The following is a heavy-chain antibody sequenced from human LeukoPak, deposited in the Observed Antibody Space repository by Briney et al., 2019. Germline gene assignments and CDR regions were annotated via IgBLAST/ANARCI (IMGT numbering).Heavy chain of an antibody. CDR2: ISYSGST. CDR1: GVSISRYY. V-gene: IGHV4-59*01. Sequence: PSETLSLTCTVSGVSISRYYWSWIRQPPGKGLDWIGYISYSGSTNYNPSLKSRVTISVDTSKNQFSLKLSSVTAADTAVYYCARGGYYGSGNDFRFDPWGQGTLVTVSS. CDR3: ARGGYYGSGNDFRFDP. D-gene: IGHD3-10*01. J-gene: IGHJ5*02.